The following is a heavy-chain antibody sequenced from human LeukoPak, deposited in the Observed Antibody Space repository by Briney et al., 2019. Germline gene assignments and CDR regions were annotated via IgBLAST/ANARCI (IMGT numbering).Heavy chain of an antibody. J-gene: IGHJ4*02. V-gene: IGHV4-38-2*02. CDR2: IYHSGST. D-gene: IGHD3-10*01. Sequence: SETLSLTCTVSGYSISSGYYWGWIRQPPGKGLEWIGSIYHSGSTYYNPSLKSRVTISVDTSKNQFSLKLSSVTAADTAVYYCARGSYYYGSGSWEYYFDYWGQGTLVTVSS. CDR3: ARGSYYYGSGSWEYYFDY. CDR1: GYSISSGYY.